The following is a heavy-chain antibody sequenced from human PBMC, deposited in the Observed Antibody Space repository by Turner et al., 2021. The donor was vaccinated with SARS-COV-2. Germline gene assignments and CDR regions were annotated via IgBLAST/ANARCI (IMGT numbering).Heavy chain of an antibody. V-gene: IGHV3-21*01. CDR2: IISSSNDI. CDR1: GFTFSSYS. Sequence: DVLMVESGGGRVKPGGYLRLPCAASGFTFSSYSMNWVLQSPGKGLEWVSSIISSSNDIHYADSVKCRFTISRDISKNSLYLQMISLRPEDTAVYYCAIELWIYCCTSCEGWFDPWGQGTLVTVSS. CDR3: AIELWIYCCTSCEGWFDP. J-gene: IGHJ5*02. D-gene: IGHD2-2*01.